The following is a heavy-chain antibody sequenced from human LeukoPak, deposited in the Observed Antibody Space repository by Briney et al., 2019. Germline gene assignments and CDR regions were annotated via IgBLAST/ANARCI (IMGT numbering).Heavy chain of an antibody. D-gene: IGHD5-12*01. V-gene: IGHV4-59*01. Sequence: SETLSLTCTVSGGSISSYYWSWIRQPPGKGLEWIGYIYYSGSTNYNPSLKSRVTISVDTSKNQFSLKLSSVTAADTAVYYCASVDIVATIVFYWGQGTLVTVSS. CDR3: ASVDIVATIVFY. J-gene: IGHJ4*02. CDR1: GGSISSYY. CDR2: IYYSGST.